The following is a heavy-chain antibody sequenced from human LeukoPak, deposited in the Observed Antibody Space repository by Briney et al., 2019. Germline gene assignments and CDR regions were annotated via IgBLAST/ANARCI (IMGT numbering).Heavy chain of an antibody. V-gene: IGHV1-2*02. CDR1: GYTFTGYY. Sequence: ASVKVSCKASGYTFTGYYMHWVRQAPGQGLEWMGWINPNGGGTNYAQKFQGRVTMTRDTSISTAYMELSRLRSDDTAVYYCARESTDYGSDDYFDYWGQGTLVTVSS. D-gene: IGHD4-17*01. J-gene: IGHJ4*02. CDR2: INPNGGGT. CDR3: ARESTDYGSDDYFDY.